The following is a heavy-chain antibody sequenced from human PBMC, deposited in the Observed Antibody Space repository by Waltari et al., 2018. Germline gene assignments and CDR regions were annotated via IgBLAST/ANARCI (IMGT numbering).Heavy chain of an antibody. CDR3: ANSMSGPRVQ. V-gene: IGHV1-69-2*01. CDR2: LDPENGAT. CDR1: AYIFTDYY. Sequence: EAQLIQSGAQATSPGATVQVSCKAFAYIFTDYYMHWMQQVPGKGPEWMARLDPENGATEFADRFQGRLTVTADTSTDTAYMELSGLTSEDTATYYCANSMSGPRVQWGQGTQVTVSP. D-gene: IGHD3-3*01. J-gene: IGHJ4*02.